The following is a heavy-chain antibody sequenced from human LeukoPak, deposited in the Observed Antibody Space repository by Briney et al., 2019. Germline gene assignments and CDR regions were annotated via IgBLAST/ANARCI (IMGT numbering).Heavy chain of an antibody. Sequence: GGGVRVSRVACGLTLSSLDMHWVGPPTSQGLDGVSTIGSASDTYNPGSGDGRFTLYRDKDKNSLYLQTNSLTDRHTGVYYCARGRHRGKYYSMHVWGKATTVTVSS. J-gene: IGHJ6*03. CDR2: IGSASDT. CDR1: GLTLSSLD. V-gene: IGHV3-13*01. CDR3: ARGRHRGKYYSMHV. D-gene: IGHD1-1*01.